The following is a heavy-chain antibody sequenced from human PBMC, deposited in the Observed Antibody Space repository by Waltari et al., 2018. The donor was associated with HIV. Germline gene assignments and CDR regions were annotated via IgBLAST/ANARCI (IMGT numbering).Heavy chain of an antibody. J-gene: IGHJ4*02. CDR2: IYYSGST. CDR3: ASNYYGAGSYYLDY. CDR1: GGSISSGGYY. D-gene: IGHD3-10*01. V-gene: IGHV4-31*03. Sequence: QVQLQESGPGLVKPSQTLSLTCTVSGGSISSGGYYWSWIRQHPGKGLEWIGYIYYSGSTYYNPSLKCRVTISVDTSKKQFSLELISVTAADTAVYYCASNYYGAGSYYLDYWGQGTLVTVSS.